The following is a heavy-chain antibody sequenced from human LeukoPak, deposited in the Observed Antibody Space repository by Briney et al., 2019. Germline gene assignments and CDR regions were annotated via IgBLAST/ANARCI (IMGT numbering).Heavy chain of an antibody. Sequence: PGGSLRLSCAASGFTFSDYYMSWIRQAPGKGLEWVSYISSSGSTIHYADFVKGRFTISRDNAKNSLYLQINSLRAEDTAVYYCARDFYDTSGYYYDYWGQGTLVTVSS. D-gene: IGHD3-22*01. CDR1: GFTFSDYY. CDR2: ISSSGSTI. V-gene: IGHV3-11*04. J-gene: IGHJ4*02. CDR3: ARDFYDTSGYYYDY.